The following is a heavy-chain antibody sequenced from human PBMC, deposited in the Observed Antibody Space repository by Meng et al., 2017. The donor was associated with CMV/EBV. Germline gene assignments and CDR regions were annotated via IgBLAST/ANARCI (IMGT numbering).Heavy chain of an antibody. V-gene: IGHV4-4*02. D-gene: IGHD6-13*01. CDR2: ISHSGST. J-gene: IGHJ5*02. Sequence: SISSSNWWSWVRQPPGKGLEWIGEISHSGSTNYNPSLKSRVTISVDKSKNQFSLKLSSVTAADTAVYYCARVRGGMSSSWFVAHWFDPWGQGTLVTVSS. CDR3: ARVRGGMSSSWFVAHWFDP. CDR1: SISSSNW.